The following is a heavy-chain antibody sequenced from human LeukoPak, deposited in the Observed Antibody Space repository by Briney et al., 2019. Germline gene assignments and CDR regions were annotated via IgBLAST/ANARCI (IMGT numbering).Heavy chain of an antibody. J-gene: IGHJ4*02. CDR3: AKGRYSSGWSTFDY. Sequence: GGSLRLSCAASGFTFSSYGMHWVRQAPGKGLEWVAVIWYGGSNKYYADSVKGRFTITRDNSKNTLYLQMNSLRAEDTAVYYCAKGRYSSGWSTFDYWGQGTLVTVSS. V-gene: IGHV3-33*06. D-gene: IGHD6-19*01. CDR1: GFTFSSYG. CDR2: IWYGGSNK.